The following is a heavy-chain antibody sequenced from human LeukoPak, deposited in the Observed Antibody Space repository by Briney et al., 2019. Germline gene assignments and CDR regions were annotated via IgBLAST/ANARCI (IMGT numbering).Heavy chain of an antibody. D-gene: IGHD2-15*01. Sequence: GASVKVSCKASGYTFTSYGISWVRQAPGQGLEWMGWISAYNGNTNYAQKLQGRVTMTTDTSTSTAYMELRSLRSDDTAVYYCARLVVVAAIDPNYYFDYWGQGTLVTVSS. J-gene: IGHJ4*02. CDR1: GYTFTSYG. CDR3: ARLVVVAAIDPNYYFDY. V-gene: IGHV1-18*01. CDR2: ISAYNGNT.